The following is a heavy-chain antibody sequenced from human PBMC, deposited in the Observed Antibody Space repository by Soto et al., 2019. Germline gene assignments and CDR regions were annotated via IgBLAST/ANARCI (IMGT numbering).Heavy chain of an antibody. D-gene: IGHD2-21*02. CDR3: ARHLGDYYFDY. Sequence: GESLKISCAASGFTFSDYYMSWIRQAPGKGLEWVSYISSSGSTIYYADSVKSRFTISRDNAKNSLYLQMNSLRAEDTAVYYCARHLGDYYFDYWGQGTLVTVSS. CDR1: GFTFSDYY. CDR2: ISSSGSTI. V-gene: IGHV3-11*01. J-gene: IGHJ4*02.